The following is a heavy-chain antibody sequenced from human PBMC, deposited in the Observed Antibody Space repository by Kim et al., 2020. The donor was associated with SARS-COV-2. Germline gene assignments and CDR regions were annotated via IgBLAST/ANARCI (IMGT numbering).Heavy chain of an antibody. Sequence: GGSLRLSCAASGFTFSHAWMTWVRQAPGKGLNWVGHIKSKIDGGATDYSASVKGRFTISRDDSKNTLYLQISSLRTEDTADYYCVVDKRLGQWELRGTWFDPWGQGTLVTVSS. CDR2: IKSKIDGGAT. J-gene: IGHJ5*02. CDR1: GFTFSHAW. D-gene: IGHD1-26*01. CDR3: VVDKRLGQWELRGTWFDP. V-gene: IGHV3-15*01.